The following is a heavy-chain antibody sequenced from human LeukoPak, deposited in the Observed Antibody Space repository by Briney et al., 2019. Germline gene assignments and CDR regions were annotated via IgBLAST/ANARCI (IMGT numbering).Heavy chain of an antibody. D-gene: IGHD6-13*01. CDR2: IYYSGST. CDR3: ARGSEQQLVPPFEAFDI. V-gene: IGHV4-59*01. Sequence: SETLSLTCTVSGGSISNYYWSWIRQPPGKGLEWIGYIYYSGSTNYNPSLKSRVTISVDTSKNQFSLKLSSVTAADTAVYYCARGSEQQLVPPFEAFDIWGQGTMVTVSS. CDR1: GGSISNYY. J-gene: IGHJ3*02.